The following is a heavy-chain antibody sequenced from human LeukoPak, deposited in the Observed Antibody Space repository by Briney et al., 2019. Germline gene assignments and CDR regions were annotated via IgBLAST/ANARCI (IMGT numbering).Heavy chain of an antibody. Sequence: GGSPRLSCAASGFTFSDYYMSWIRQAPGKGLEWVSYISSSGSTIYYADSVKGRFTISRDNAKNSLYLQMNSLRAEDTAVYYCARELQWLVRGFDYWGQGTLVTVSS. J-gene: IGHJ4*02. CDR1: GFTFSDYY. V-gene: IGHV3-11*01. CDR2: ISSSGSTI. CDR3: ARELQWLVRGFDY. D-gene: IGHD6-19*01.